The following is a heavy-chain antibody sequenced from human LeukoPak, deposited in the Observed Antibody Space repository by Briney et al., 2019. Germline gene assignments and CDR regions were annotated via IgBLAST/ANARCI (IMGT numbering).Heavy chain of an antibody. CDR3: AKGVDTATLHGAFDI. J-gene: IGHJ3*02. CDR1: GFSFSSYG. Sequence: GGSLRLSCAASGFSFSSYGMHWVRQAPGKGLEWVGVISFDGSYKYYADSVKGRFTISRGNSKNTLYLQMNSLRAEDTAVYYCAKGVDTATLHGAFDIWGQGTMVTVSS. D-gene: IGHD5-18*01. CDR2: ISFDGSYK. V-gene: IGHV3-30*18.